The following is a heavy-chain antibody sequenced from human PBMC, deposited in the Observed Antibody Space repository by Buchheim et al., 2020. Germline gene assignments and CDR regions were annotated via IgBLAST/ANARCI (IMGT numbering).Heavy chain of an antibody. CDR3: AIPYCDFLSSADN. V-gene: IGHV3-74*01. D-gene: IGHD3-3*01. CDR2: INRDGSSV. Sequence: VQLVESGGGLVQPGGSLRLACEVSGSSFSNYCMHWVRQAPGKGPVWLSYINRDGSSVNYADSVKGRFTISRDNAKNTLYLQMNSMRAEDTAMYYCAIPYCDFLSSADNWGEGTL. CDR1: GSSFSNYC. J-gene: IGHJ4*02.